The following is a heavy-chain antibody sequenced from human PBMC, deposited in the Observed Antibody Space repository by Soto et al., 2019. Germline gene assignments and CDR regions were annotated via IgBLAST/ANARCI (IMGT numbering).Heavy chain of an antibody. CDR3: ARDLGGWPDY. CDR1: GYTFTSYA. D-gene: IGHD6-19*01. Sequence: QVQLVQSGAEVKKPGASVKVSCKTSGYTFTSYAMHWVRQAPEQRLEWMGWINAGNGNTKYSQKFQGRVTITIDTSASTAYMELSSLRSEDTAIYYCARDLGGWPDYWGQGTLVTVSS. CDR2: INAGNGNT. V-gene: IGHV1-3*01. J-gene: IGHJ4*02.